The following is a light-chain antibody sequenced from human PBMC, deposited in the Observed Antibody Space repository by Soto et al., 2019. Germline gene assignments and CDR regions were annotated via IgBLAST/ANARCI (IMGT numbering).Light chain of an antibody. J-gene: IGKJ1*01. CDR1: QNIYGS. Sequence: EVVMTQSTATLSGSPGERAALSLRASQNIYGSLAWYQQRPGQAPRLLIYGTSTRATGIPARFSGGGSGTEFTLTINNLQSEDFAVYYCQQYRNWPRTFGQGTKVDIK. CDR3: QQYRNWPRT. CDR2: GTS. V-gene: IGKV3-15*01.